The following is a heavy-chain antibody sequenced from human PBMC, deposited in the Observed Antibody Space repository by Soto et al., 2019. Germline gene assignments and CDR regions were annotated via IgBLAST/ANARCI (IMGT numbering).Heavy chain of an antibody. J-gene: IGHJ4*02. V-gene: IGHV3-48*04. Sequence: GGSLRLSCAASGFTFSSYSMNWVRQAPGKGLEWVSYISSSSSTIYYADSVKGRFTISRDNAKNSLYLQMNSLRAEDTAVYYCARDAPTMVRGVKGFDYWGQGTLVTVSS. CDR3: ARDAPTMVRGVKGFDY. CDR1: GFTFSSYS. CDR2: ISSSSSTI. D-gene: IGHD3-10*01.